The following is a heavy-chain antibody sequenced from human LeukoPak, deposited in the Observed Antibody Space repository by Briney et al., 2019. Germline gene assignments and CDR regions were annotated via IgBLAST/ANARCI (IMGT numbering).Heavy chain of an antibody. J-gene: IGHJ4*02. D-gene: IGHD7-27*01. CDR3: ARDIPLGCFDY. V-gene: IGHV3-7*01. CDR2: IKQDGSKK. CDR1: GFTFSSTW. Sequence: GGSLRLSYAASGFTFSSTWMSSARQAPGKGLEWVANIKQDGSKKYYVDSVKGRFTISRDNAKNSLYLQMNSLRVDDTAVYYCARDIPLGCFDYWGQGTLVTVSS.